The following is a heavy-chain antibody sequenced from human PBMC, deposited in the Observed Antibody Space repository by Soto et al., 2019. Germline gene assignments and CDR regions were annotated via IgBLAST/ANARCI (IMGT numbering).Heavy chain of an antibody. CDR1: GFTFSSYG. D-gene: IGHD2-21*01. Sequence: QVQLVESGGGVVQPGRSLRLSCAASGFTFSSYGMHWVRQAPGKGLEWVAVIWYDGSNKYYADSVKGRFTISRDNSKNTLYLQVTSLRAEDTAVYYCASGGDCFDYWGQGTLVTVSP. CDR3: ASGGDCFDY. V-gene: IGHV3-33*01. CDR2: IWYDGSNK. J-gene: IGHJ4*02.